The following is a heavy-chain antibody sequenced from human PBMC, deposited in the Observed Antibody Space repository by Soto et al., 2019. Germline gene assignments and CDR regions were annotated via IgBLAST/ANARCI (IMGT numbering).Heavy chain of an antibody. CDR2: INHSGST. Sequence: SETLSLTRAVYSGSFSGYYWRWIPQPPGKGLEWIGEINHSGSTNYNPSLKSRVTISVDTSKNQSSLKLSSVTAADTAVYYCARGEDVFWSGYYFDVGMDVWGQGTKVTVSS. CDR1: SGSFSGYY. D-gene: IGHD3-3*01. J-gene: IGHJ6*02. V-gene: IGHV4-34*01. CDR3: ARGEDVFWSGYYFDVGMDV.